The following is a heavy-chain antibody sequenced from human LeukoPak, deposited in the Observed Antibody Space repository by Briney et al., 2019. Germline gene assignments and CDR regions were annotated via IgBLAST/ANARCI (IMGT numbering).Heavy chain of an antibody. J-gene: IGHJ4*02. CDR2: IYPGDSDT. Sequence: GESLKISCKGSGYSFTSYWIGWVRQMPGKGLEWMGSIYPGDSDTRYSPSFPGQVTISADKSISTAYLQWRSLKASDTAMYYCARAVPAAPFDFDYWGQGTLVTVSS. CDR3: ARAVPAAPFDFDY. CDR1: GYSFTSYW. D-gene: IGHD2-2*01. V-gene: IGHV5-51*01.